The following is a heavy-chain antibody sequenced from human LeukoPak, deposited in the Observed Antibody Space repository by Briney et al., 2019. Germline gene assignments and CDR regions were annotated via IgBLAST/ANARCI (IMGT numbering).Heavy chain of an antibody. J-gene: IGHJ4*02. D-gene: IGHD3-22*01. CDR2: IIPILGIA. CDR3: ARARGSGYSPNYFDY. V-gene: IGHV1-69*04. Sequence: SVKVSCKASGGTFSSYAISWVRQAPGQGLEWTGRIIPILGIANYAQKFQGRVTITADKSTSTAYMELSSLRSEDTAVYYCARARGSGYSPNYFDYWGQGTLVTVSS. CDR1: GGTFSSYA.